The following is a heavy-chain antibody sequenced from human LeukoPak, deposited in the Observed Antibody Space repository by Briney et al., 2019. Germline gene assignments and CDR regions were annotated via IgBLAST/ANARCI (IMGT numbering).Heavy chain of an antibody. CDR3: ARGHRARASDFDY. Sequence: PGGSLRLSCAAPGFTFSSYAMHWVRQAPGKGLEWVAVISFDGSNEYYADSVKGRFTISRDNSKNTVYLQVNSLRAEDAAMYYCARGHRARASDFDYWGQGTLVTVSS. D-gene: IGHD5-12*01. CDR1: GFTFSSYA. J-gene: IGHJ4*02. V-gene: IGHV3-30-3*01. CDR2: ISFDGSNE.